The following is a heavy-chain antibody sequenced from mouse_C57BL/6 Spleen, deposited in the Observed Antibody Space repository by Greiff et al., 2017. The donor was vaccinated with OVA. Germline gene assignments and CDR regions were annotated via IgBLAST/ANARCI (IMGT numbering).Heavy chain of an antibody. D-gene: IGHD2-1*01. J-gene: IGHJ4*01. CDR2: ISYDGSN. CDR3: ACFPYGNYYDAIGY. Sequence: EVKLMESGPGLVKPSQSLSLTCSVTGYSITSGYYWNWIRQFPGNKLEWMGYISYDGSNNYNPSLNNRISLTRDTSKNTFFLKLNSVTTEYTATYSCACFPYGNYYDAIGYWGQGTSVTVSS. V-gene: IGHV3-6*01. CDR1: GYSITSGYY.